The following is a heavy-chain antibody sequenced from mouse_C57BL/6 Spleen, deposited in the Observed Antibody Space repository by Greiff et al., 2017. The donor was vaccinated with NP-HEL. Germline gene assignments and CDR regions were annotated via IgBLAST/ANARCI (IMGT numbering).Heavy chain of an antibody. CDR1: GYTFTSYW. J-gene: IGHJ2*01. CDR3: ARQPAQAGYNY. Sequence: QVQLQQPGTELVKPGASVKLSCKASGYTFTSYWMHWVKQRPGQGLEWIGNINPSNGGTKYNEKFKSKATLTVDKSSSTAYMQLSSLTYEGSAVYYCARQPAQAGYNYWGQRTTLTVSS. V-gene: IGHV1-53*01. D-gene: IGHD3-2*02. CDR2: INPSNGGT.